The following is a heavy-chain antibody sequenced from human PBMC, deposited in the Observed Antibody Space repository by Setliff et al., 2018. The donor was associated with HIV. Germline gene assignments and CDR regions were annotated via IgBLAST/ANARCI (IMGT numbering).Heavy chain of an antibody. CDR2: INDSGDT. V-gene: IGHV4-34*01. Sequence: KTSETLSLTCGLYGGPLSGYCWTWIRQSPEKGLEWIGEINDSGDTKYNPSLMSRLSMSVEKSKNEFSLKVTSLTAADTAVYFCTRGPARRYPGSTVYGLWGQGTPVTVS. CDR3: TRGPARRYPGSTVYGL. CDR1: GGPLSGYC. D-gene: IGHD1-26*01. J-gene: IGHJ6*02.